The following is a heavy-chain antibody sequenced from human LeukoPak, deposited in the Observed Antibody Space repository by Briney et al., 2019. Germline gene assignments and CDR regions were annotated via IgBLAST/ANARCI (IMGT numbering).Heavy chain of an antibody. CDR1: GFTFSSYG. V-gene: IGHV3-30*02. Sequence: GGSLRLSCAASGFTFSSYGMHWVRQAPGKGLEWVAFIRYDGSNKYYADSVKGRFTISRDNSKNTLYLQMNSLRAEDTAVYYCARGWTPLYSSIAPMDVWGKGTTVTVSS. J-gene: IGHJ6*03. CDR2: IRYDGSNK. CDR3: ARGWTPLYSSIAPMDV. D-gene: IGHD6-6*01.